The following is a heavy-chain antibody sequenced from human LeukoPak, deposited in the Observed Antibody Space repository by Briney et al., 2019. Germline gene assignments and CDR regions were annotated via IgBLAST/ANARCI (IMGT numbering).Heavy chain of an antibody. CDR3: ARHRGFDYGDYELDY. Sequence: SETLSLTCAVSGYPISSGYYWGWIRQPPGKGLEWIGSIYHSGSTYYNPSLKSRVTISVDTSKNQFSLKLSSVTAADTAVYYCARHRGFDYGDYELDYWGQGTLVTVSS. CDR1: GYPISSGYY. V-gene: IGHV4-38-2*01. D-gene: IGHD4-17*01. CDR2: IYHSGST. J-gene: IGHJ4*02.